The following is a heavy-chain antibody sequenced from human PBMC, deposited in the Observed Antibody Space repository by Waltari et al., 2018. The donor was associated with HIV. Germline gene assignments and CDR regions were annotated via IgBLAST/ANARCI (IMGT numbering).Heavy chain of an antibody. V-gene: IGHV3-9*01. CDR1: GFTFDDYA. D-gene: IGHD4-17*01. J-gene: IGHJ5*02. Sequence: EVQLVESGGGLVQPGRSLRLSCAASGFTFDDYAMHWVRQAPGKGLEWVSGISWNSGSIGYADSVKGRFTISRDNAKNSLYLQMNSLRAEDTALYYCAKEGAATVTHNWFDPWGQG. CDR2: ISWNSGSI. CDR3: AKEGAATVTHNWFDP.